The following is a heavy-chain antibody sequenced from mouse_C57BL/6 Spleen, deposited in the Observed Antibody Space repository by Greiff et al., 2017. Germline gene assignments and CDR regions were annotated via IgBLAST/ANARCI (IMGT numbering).Heavy chain of an antibody. D-gene: IGHD4-1*01. CDR3: APGFFAY. CDR1: GFTFSDYG. Sequence: VKLMESGGGLVKPGGSLKLSCAASGFTFSDYGMHWVRQAPETGLEWVAYISSGSSTIYYADTVKGRFTLARDNAKNTLFLQMTSLRSEDTSMYYCAPGFFAYWGQGTLVTVSA. V-gene: IGHV5-17*01. J-gene: IGHJ3*01. CDR2: ISSGSSTI.